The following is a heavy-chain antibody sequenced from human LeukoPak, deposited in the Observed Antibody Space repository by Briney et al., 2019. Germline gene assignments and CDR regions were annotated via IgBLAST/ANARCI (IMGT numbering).Heavy chain of an antibody. Sequence: ASVKVSCKASGYTFTSYGISWVRQAPGQGLEWMGWISAYNGNTNYAQKLQGRVTMTTDTSTSTAYMGLRSLRSDDTAVYYCARDGCSSTSCFLHYWGQGTLVTVSS. J-gene: IGHJ4*02. V-gene: IGHV1-18*01. CDR3: ARDGCSSTSCFLHY. D-gene: IGHD2-2*01. CDR2: ISAYNGNT. CDR1: GYTFTSYG.